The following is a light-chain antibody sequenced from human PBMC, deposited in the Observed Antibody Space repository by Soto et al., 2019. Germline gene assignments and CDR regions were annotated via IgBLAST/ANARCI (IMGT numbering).Light chain of an antibody. V-gene: IGKV1-5*01. CDR3: QQYHFWWT. Sequence: DIQMTQSPSTLSASVGDRVTITCRASQNIESRLAWYQQKPGQAPKVLSYEVSYLESGVPSRFSGSGAGTEFTLTINSLQPDDFATYYCQQYHFWWTFGQGPKVKI. CDR2: EVS. CDR1: QNIESR. J-gene: IGKJ1*01.